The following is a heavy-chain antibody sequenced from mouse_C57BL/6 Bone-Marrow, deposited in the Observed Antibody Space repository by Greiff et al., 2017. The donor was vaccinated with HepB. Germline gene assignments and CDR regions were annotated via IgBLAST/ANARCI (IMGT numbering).Heavy chain of an antibody. CDR1: GYNFTSYG. D-gene: IGHD2-3*01. V-gene: IGHV1-81*01. CDR2: IYTRSGNT. Sequence: VQLQQSGAELARPGASVKLSCKASGYNFTSYGISWVKQRTGQGLEWIGAIYTRSGNTYYNEKLKGKATLTADKSSSNAYMELSSLTSEDSAVYFCARVNGWLLEYCEVGGRGTTVTVTS. CDR3: ARVNGWLLEYCEV. J-gene: IGHJ1*03.